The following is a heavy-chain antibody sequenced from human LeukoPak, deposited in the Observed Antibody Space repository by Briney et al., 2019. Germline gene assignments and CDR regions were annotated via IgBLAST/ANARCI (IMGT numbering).Heavy chain of an antibody. D-gene: IGHD6-19*01. J-gene: IGHJ4*02. CDR1: GFTFSSYA. CDR2: ISGSGGST. CDR3: ATQGIAVAGLFDY. V-gene: IGHV3-23*01. Sequence: GGSLRLSCAASGFTFSSYAMSWVRQAPGKGLEWVSAISGSGGSTYYADSVKGRFTISRDNSKNTLYLQMNSLRAEDTAVCYCATQGIAVAGLFDYWGQGTLVTVSS.